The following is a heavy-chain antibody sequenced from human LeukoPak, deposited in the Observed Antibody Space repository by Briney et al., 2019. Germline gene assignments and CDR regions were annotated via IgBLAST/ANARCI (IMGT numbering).Heavy chain of an antibody. CDR1: GYSFTNYW. CDR3: ARSYNWNYRRFDP. J-gene: IGHJ5*02. D-gene: IGHD1-7*01. CDR2: IYPGDSDT. V-gene: IGHV5-51*01. Sequence: GESLKISCKASGYSFTNYWIGWVRQMPGKGLEWMGIIYPGDSDTKYSPSFQGQVTISADKSISTAYLQWSSPKASDTAMYYCARSYNWNYRRFDPWGQGTLVTVSS.